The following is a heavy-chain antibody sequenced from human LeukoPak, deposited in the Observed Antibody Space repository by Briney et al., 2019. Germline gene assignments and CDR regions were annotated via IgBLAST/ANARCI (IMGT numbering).Heavy chain of an antibody. J-gene: IGHJ4*02. CDR1: GGSISSYY. V-gene: IGHV4-59*01. CDR3: ASDVLAAAGTEL. CDR2: IYYSGST. Sequence: PSETLSLTCTVSGGSISSYYWSWIRPPPGKGLEWIGYIYYSGSTNYNPSLKSRVIISVDTSKNQFSLKLSSVTAADTAVYYCASDVLAAAGTELWGQGTLVTVSS. D-gene: IGHD6-13*01.